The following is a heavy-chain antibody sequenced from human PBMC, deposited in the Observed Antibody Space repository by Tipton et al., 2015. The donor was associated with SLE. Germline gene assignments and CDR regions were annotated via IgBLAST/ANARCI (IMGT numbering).Heavy chain of an antibody. CDR3: ARGQYYGSGSYFDY. D-gene: IGHD3-10*01. CDR2: IYYSGST. V-gene: IGHV4-59*08. J-gene: IGHJ4*02. Sequence: TLSLTCAVYGGSFSGYYWSWIRQPPGKGLEWIGYIYYSGSTNYNPSLKSRVTISVDTSKNQFSLKLSSVTAADTAVYYCARGQYYGSGSYFDYWGQGTLVTVSS. CDR1: GGSFSGYY.